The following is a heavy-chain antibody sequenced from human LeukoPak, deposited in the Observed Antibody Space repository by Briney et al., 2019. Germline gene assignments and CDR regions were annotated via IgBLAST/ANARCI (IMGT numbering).Heavy chain of an antibody. V-gene: IGHV5-51*01. D-gene: IGHD3-22*01. CDR1: GYSFTNFW. Sequence: GESLKISCKGSGYSFTNFWIGWVRQMPGKGLEWMGIIHPGDSDTRYNPPFQGQVTISADKSARNAYLQWSSLKASDTAMYYYARPNITSYYDSRGYDAFDVWGQGTMVTVSS. CDR3: ARPNITSYYDSRGYDAFDV. J-gene: IGHJ3*01. CDR2: IHPGDSDT.